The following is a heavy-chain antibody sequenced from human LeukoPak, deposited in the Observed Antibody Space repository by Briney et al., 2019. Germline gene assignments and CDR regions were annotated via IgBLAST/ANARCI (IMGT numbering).Heavy chain of an antibody. D-gene: IGHD6-6*01. J-gene: IGHJ4*02. CDR3: ASGRGIAARSYFDY. CDR2: IIPIFGTA. CDR1: GGTFSSYA. V-gene: IGHV1-69*05. Sequence: GALVKVSCKASGGTFSSYAISWVRQAPGQGLEWMGGIIPIFGTANYAQKFQGRVTITTDESTSTAYMELSSLRSEDTAVYYCASGRGIAARSYFDYWGQGTLVTVSS.